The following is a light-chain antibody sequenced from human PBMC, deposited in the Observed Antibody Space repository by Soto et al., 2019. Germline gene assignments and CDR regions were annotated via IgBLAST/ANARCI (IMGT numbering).Light chain of an antibody. CDR2: GAS. CDR1: QSVSNY. J-gene: IGKJ5*01. V-gene: IGKV3-11*01. CDR3: QQSSNWPPIT. Sequence: EIVLTQSPATLSLSPGERATLSCRASQSVSNYLAWYQQKPGQAPRLLIFGASNRATGIPARFSGSGSGTDFTLTISSLEPEDFAVYYCQQSSNWPPITFGRGTRLEIK.